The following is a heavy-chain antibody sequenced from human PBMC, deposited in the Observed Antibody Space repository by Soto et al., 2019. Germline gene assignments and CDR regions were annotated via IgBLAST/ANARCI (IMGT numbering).Heavy chain of an antibody. V-gene: IGHV1-69*01. CDR2: IIPIFGTA. J-gene: IGHJ4*02. D-gene: IGHD3-3*01. CDR3: ASGGDFWRVKQKGHWGY. Sequence: QVQLVQSGSEVQKPGSSVKVSCNASGGTFSSYASSWVRQAPGQGLEWMGGIIPIFGTANYAQQFQGRVTITADESTSTAYMELSSLRSEDTAVYYCASGGDFWRVKQKGHWGYWGQGTLVTVSS. CDR1: GGTFSSYA.